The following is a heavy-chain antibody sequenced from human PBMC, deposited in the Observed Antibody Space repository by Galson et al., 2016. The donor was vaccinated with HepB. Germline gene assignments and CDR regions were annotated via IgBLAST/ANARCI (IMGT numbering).Heavy chain of an antibody. J-gene: IGHJ4*02. D-gene: IGHD6-19*01. Sequence: SVKVSCTASGYTFASYGISWVRQAPGQGLEWMGWISAYNGNTNYAQKLQGRVTMTTDKSTSTAYMELRSLRSDDTAVYYCARDWLVAVFDYWGQGTLVTVSS. CDR1: GYTFASYG. CDR2: ISAYNGNT. CDR3: ARDWLVAVFDY. V-gene: IGHV1-18*01.